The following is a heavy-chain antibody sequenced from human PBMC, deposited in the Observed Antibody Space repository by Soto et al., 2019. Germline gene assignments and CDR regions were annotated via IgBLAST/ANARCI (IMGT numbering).Heavy chain of an antibody. V-gene: IGHV4-30-4*01. J-gene: IGHJ4*02. CDR1: GGSISSGDYY. Sequence: NPSETLSLTCTVSGGSISSGDYYWSWIRQPPGKGLEWIGYIYYSGSTYYNPSLKSRVTISVDTSKNQFSLKLSSVTAADTAVYYCARAGIYSYGTAFDYWGQGTLVTVSS. D-gene: IGHD5-18*01. CDR2: IYYSGST. CDR3: ARAGIYSYGTAFDY.